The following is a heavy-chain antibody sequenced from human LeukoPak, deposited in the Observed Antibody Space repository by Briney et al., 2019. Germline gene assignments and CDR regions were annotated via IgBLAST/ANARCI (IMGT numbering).Heavy chain of an antibody. D-gene: IGHD3-22*01. V-gene: IGHV3-7*03. Sequence: GGSLRLSCVISAFTFGSNWMSWVRQAPGKGLEWVANINPDGSVKYYADSVKGRFTISRDNSKNTLYVQVNSLGTEDTAAYYCAKGSYYDSSGSFYFDYWGQGTLVTVSS. CDR2: INPDGSVK. CDR1: AFTFGSNW. J-gene: IGHJ4*02. CDR3: AKGSYYDSSGSFYFDY.